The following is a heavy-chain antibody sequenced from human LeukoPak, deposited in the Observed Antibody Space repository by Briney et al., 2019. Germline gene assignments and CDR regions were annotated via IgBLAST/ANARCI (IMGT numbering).Heavy chain of an antibody. CDR3: ARVGYCSGGSCYPTGGSFDY. V-gene: IGHV3-7*01. Sequence: GGSLRLSCAASGFTFSSYWMSWVRQAPGKGLEWVANIKQDGSEKYYVVSVKGRFTISRDNAKNSLYLQMNSLRAEDTAVYYCARVGYCSGGSCYPTGGSFDYWGQGTLVTVSS. CDR1: GFTFSSYW. D-gene: IGHD2-15*01. CDR2: IKQDGSEK. J-gene: IGHJ4*02.